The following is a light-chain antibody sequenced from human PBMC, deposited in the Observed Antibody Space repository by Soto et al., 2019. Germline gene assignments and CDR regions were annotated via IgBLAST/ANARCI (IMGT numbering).Light chain of an antibody. CDR3: KSYAGSNTYV. CDR1: KNDIGVYDF. CDR2: EVV. V-gene: IGLV2-8*01. J-gene: IGLJ1*01. Sequence: QSALTQPPSASGSPGQSVTISCTGTKNDIGVYDFVSWYQHHPGKAPRLIIYEVVQRPSGVPDRFSGSKSGNTASLTVSGLQAADEAYYFCKSYAGSNTYVFGSVTKVTVL.